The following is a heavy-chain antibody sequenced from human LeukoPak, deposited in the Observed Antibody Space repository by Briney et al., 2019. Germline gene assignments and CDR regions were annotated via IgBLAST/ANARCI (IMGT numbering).Heavy chain of an antibody. D-gene: IGHD5-18*01. CDR1: GFTVSSNA. J-gene: IGHJ3*02. Sequence: GGSLRLSCAADGFTVSSNAMSCVRQAPGKGLEWVSVIYGGGGTFYADSVRGRFTISRDNSKNTLYLQMNSLRAEDTAVYYCAARWGYNAFDIWGHGTMVTVSS. V-gene: IGHV3-53*01. CDR2: IYGGGGT. CDR3: AARWGYNAFDI.